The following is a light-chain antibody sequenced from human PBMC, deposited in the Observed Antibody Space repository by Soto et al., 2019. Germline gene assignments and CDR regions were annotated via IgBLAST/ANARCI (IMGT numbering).Light chain of an antibody. J-gene: IGKJ5*01. CDR3: QRYGGSPPIT. CDR1: QSVSSSY. V-gene: IGKV3-20*01. CDR2: GAS. Sequence: EIVLTQSPGTLSLSPGERATLSCRASQSVSSSYLAWYQQKPGQAPRLLIYGASSRATGIPDRFSGSGSGTGFTLTISRLEPEDFAVYYCQRYGGSPPITFGQGTRLEIK.